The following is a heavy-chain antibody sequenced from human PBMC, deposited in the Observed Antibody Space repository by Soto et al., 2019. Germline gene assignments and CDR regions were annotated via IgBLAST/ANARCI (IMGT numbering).Heavy chain of an antibody. V-gene: IGHV4-34*01. D-gene: IGHD3-16*02. CDR2: INHSGST. CDR3: ARGPLDVWGSYRRTYYFDY. Sequence: SETLSLTCAVYGGSFSGYYWSWIRQPPGKGLEWIGEINHSGSTNYNPSLKSRVTISVDTSKNQFSLKLSSVTAADTAVYYCARGPLDVWGSYRRTYYFDYWGQGTLVTVSS. CDR1: GGSFSGYY. J-gene: IGHJ4*02.